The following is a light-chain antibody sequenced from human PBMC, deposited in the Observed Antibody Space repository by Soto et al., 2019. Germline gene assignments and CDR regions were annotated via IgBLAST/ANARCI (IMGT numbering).Light chain of an antibody. Sequence: DIQMTQSPSSLSASVGDRVTITCQASQDISNYLNSYQLKPGKAPKLLIYDASNLQTGVPSRFSGSGSGTDFTFTISSLQPEDIATYFCQQYDNLPFTFAHGTKVDIE. J-gene: IGKJ3*01. V-gene: IGKV1-33*01. CDR2: DAS. CDR1: QDISNY. CDR3: QQYDNLPFT.